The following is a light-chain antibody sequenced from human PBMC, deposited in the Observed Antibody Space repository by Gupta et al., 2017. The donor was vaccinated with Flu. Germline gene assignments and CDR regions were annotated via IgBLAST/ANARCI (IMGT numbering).Light chain of an antibody. J-gene: IGKJ4*01. CDR2: EVS. Sequence: IVLPQTPFSLSVTPGQPASISCKSSQSLLHSDGKTYLDWYLQKPGQPPQLLIYEVSNRFSGVPDRFSGSGSGTEFTLTISRLQPEDVGIYYCQKSNRLPKTFGRGTKVEIK. CDR1: QSLLHSDGKTY. V-gene: IGKV2D-29*01. CDR3: QKSNRLPKT.